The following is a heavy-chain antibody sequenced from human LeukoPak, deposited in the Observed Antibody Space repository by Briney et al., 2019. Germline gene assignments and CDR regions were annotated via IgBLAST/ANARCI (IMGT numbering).Heavy chain of an antibody. CDR1: GASISGFY. CDR3: ARINYRPIIKFFDF. D-gene: IGHD4-11*01. Sequence: SETLSLTCTVSGASISGFYWSWIRQPPGKGLEWIGSIYYSGSTNYNPSLKSRVTISADRFKNQLSLKLSSVTAADTAVYYCARINYRPIIKFFDFWGQGTLVTVSS. V-gene: IGHV4-59*01. CDR2: IYYSGST. J-gene: IGHJ4*02.